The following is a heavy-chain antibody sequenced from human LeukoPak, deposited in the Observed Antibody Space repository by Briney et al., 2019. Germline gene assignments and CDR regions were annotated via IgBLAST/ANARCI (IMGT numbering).Heavy chain of an antibody. J-gene: IGHJ4*02. CDR1: GGSFSGYY. CDR3: ARAGGDQTLDY. V-gene: IGHV4-34*01. Sequence: SETLSLTCAVYGGSFSGYYWSWIRQPPGKGLEWIGEINHSGSTNYNPSLKSRVTISVDRSKNQFSLKLSSVTAADTAVYYCARAGGDQTLDYWGQGTLVTVSS. D-gene: IGHD2-21*01. CDR2: INHSGST.